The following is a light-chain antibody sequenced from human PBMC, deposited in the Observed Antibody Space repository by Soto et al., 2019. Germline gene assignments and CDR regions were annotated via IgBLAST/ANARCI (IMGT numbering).Light chain of an antibody. Sequence: DIPMTQSPSTLSASVGDRVTITCRASQSISTWLAWYQQKPGTAPKLLIYRASNLESGVPSRFSGSGSGTEFTLTISSLQPDDFETYYCQQYTTYSGTFGPGTKVDIK. CDR3: QQYTTYSGT. J-gene: IGKJ3*01. V-gene: IGKV1-5*03. CDR1: QSISTW. CDR2: RAS.